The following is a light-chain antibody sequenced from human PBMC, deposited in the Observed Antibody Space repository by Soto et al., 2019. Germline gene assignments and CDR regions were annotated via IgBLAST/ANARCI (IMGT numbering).Light chain of an antibody. Sequence: LTQPASVSGSPGQSITISCPGTSSDDGGYNYVSWYQQHPGKAPKLMIYDVSNRPSGVSTRFSGSKSGNTASLTISGLQAEDEADYYCSSYTSSSTFYVFGTGTKVTVL. V-gene: IGLV2-14*01. CDR1: SSDDGGYNY. J-gene: IGLJ1*01. CDR3: SSYTSSSTFYV. CDR2: DVS.